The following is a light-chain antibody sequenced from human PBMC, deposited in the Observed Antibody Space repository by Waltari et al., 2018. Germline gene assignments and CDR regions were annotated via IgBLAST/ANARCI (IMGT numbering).Light chain of an antibody. Sequence: QSALTQPASVSGSPGPSITLPCTGFNSNFWRYNLFSWYQKHPGKAPKLLIYEGNRRPSGVSNRFSGSKSDNTASLTLSGLQAEDEADYYCCSNVGSSVFFGGGTKLTVL. CDR1: NSNFWRYNL. CDR2: EGN. J-gene: IGLJ2*01. CDR3: CSNVGSSVF. V-gene: IGLV2-23*03.